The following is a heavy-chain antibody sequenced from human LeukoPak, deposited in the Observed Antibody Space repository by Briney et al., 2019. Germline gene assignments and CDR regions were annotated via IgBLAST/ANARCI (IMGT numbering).Heavy chain of an antibody. CDR1: GFTFSSYG. J-gene: IGHJ4*02. CDR3: AKVFPVVAVDY. Sequence: GGSLRLSCAASGFTFSSYGMHWVRQAPGKGLEWVAVISLDGSNKYYADSVKGRFTISRDNSKNTLYLQMNSLRAEDTAVYYCAKVFPVVAVDYWGQGTLVTVSS. CDR2: ISLDGSNK. V-gene: IGHV3-30*18. D-gene: IGHD2-15*01.